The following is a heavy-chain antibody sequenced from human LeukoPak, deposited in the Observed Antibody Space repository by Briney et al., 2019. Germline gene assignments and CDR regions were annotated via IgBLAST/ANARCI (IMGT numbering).Heavy chain of an antibody. CDR1: GYTFTSYA. D-gene: IGHD1-26*01. Sequence: ASVKVSCKDSGYTFTSYAMNWVRQAPGQGLEWMGWINTNTGNPTYAQGFTGRFVFSLDTSVSTAYLQISSLKAEDTAVYYCARDYRPELLLVYYYYYGMDVWGQGTTVTVSS. CDR3: ARDYRPELLLVYYYYYGMDV. CDR2: INTNTGNP. V-gene: IGHV7-4-1*02. J-gene: IGHJ6*02.